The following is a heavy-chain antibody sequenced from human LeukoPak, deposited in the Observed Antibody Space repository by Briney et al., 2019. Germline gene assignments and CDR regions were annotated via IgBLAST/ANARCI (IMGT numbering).Heavy chain of an antibody. D-gene: IGHD3-10*01. V-gene: IGHV3-23*01. CDR2: ISDSGDRA. Sequence: GGSLRLSCAASGFTFSSYAMSWVRQAPGKGLEWVSGISDSGDRAHYADSVKGRFTISRDNSKNTLYLQMNRLRAEDTAVYFCAKQTTGYSGSGVDYWGQGTLVTVSS. CDR1: GFTFSSYA. J-gene: IGHJ4*02. CDR3: AKQTTGYSGSGVDY.